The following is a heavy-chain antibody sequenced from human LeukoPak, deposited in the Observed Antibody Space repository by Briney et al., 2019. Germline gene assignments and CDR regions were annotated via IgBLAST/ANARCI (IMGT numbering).Heavy chain of an antibody. CDR1: GFTFSSYA. Sequence: GGSLRLSCAASGFTFSSYAMSWVRRAPGKGLEWVSTISGSGGSTYYTDSVKGRFTISRDNSKNTLYLQMNSLRAEDTAVYYCAKSIVGTTSISRFDFWGQGTLVTVSS. D-gene: IGHD1-26*01. V-gene: IGHV3-23*01. CDR2: ISGSGGST. CDR3: AKSIVGTTSISRFDF. J-gene: IGHJ4*02.